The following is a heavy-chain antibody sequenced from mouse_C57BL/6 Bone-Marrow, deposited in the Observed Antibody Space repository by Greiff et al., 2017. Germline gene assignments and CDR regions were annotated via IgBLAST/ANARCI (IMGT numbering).Heavy chain of an antibody. CDR1: GYTFTSYW. CDR2: IDPSDSYT. J-gene: IGHJ4*01. CDR3: ARGIFYYDYDGYYAMDY. Sequence: QVQLQQPGAELVKPGASVKLSCKASGYTFTSYWMQWVKQRPGQGLEWIGEIDPSDSYTNYNQKFKGKATLTVDTSSSPAYMQLSSLTSEDSAVYYCARGIFYYDYDGYYAMDYWGQGTSVTVSS. D-gene: IGHD2-4*01. V-gene: IGHV1-50*01.